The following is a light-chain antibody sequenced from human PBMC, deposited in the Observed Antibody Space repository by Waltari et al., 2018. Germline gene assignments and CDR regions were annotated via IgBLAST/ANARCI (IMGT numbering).Light chain of an antibody. V-gene: IGLV1-47*01. J-gene: IGLJ2*01. CDR2: KNN. CDR3: SAWDDSVRGPV. Sequence: QSVLTQPPSASGTPGQRVTISCSGSSFNVGNNYVTWYPQLPGTAPKPLIHKNNERPSGVPDRIAGSKSGASASLAISGLRSDDEADYYCSAWDDSVRGPVFGGGTKLTVL. CDR1: SFNVGNNY.